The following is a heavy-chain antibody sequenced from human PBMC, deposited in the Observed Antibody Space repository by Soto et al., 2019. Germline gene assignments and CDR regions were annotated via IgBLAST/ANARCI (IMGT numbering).Heavy chain of an antibody. V-gene: IGHV3-23*01. CDR1: GFTFGSYA. J-gene: IGHJ5*01. CDR3: ARLGSDYLNWFVS. Sequence: PGGYLRLSCAASGFTFGSYAMSWVRQAPGKGLEWVSVISGNGGSTYYADAVKGRFTISRDNSKNTLHLQMNSLRAEDTAVYYCARLGSDYLNWFVSWGQGIQVTVS. D-gene: IGHD5-12*01. CDR2: ISGNGGST.